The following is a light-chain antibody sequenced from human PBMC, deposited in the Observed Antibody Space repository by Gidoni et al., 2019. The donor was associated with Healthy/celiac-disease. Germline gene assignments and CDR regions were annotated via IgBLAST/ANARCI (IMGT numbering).Light chain of an antibody. Sequence: DIVMTQSPLSLPVTPGEPASISCRSSQSLLHSNGDNDLDWYLQKPGQSPQLLIYWGSNRASGVPDRFSGSGAGTDFTLKISRVEAEDVGVYYCMQALQTPFTFGGGTKVEIK. V-gene: IGKV2-28*01. CDR2: WGS. J-gene: IGKJ4*01. CDR1: QSLLHSNGDND. CDR3: MQALQTPFT.